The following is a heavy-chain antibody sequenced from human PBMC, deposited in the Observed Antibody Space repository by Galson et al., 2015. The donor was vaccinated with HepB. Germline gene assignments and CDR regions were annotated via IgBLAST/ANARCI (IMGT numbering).Heavy chain of an antibody. J-gene: IGHJ4*02. V-gene: IGHV1-2*06. Sequence: SVKVSCKASGYTFTSYYMHWVRQAPGQGLEWMGRINPNSGATNYAQKFQGRVTMTRDTSSRTAYMELSRLRSDDTAVYYCARARHYYDSNGYLNDYWGQGTLVTVSS. D-gene: IGHD3-22*01. CDR2: INPNSGAT. CDR3: ARARHYYDSNGYLNDY. CDR1: GYTFTSYY.